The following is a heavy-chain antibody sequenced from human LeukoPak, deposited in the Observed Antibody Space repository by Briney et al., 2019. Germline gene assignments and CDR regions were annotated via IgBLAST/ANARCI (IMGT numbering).Heavy chain of an antibody. CDR3: ARDLGYCSSTRCYGNWFDP. J-gene: IGHJ5*02. Sequence: ASVKVSSSASGYTLTGYYMHWVRQAPGQGLEWMGWINPNNGDTNYAQKFQGRVTMTRDTSISTAYMELSRLKSDDTAVYYCARDLGYCSSTRCYGNWFDPWGQPT. CDR1: GYTLTGYY. V-gene: IGHV1-2*02. CDR2: INPNNGDT. D-gene: IGHD2-2*01.